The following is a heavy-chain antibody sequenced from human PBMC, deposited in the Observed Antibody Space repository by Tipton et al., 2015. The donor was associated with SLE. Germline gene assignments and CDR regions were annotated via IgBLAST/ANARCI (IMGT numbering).Heavy chain of an antibody. J-gene: IGHJ3*02. Sequence: LRLSCTVSGGSLTSTNSYWDWIRQTPGKGLEWIGSFSYSGDKYFNASLKSRVTMSVDTSKSLLSLKLSSVTAADTAVYYCARAGLVYCTGGRCDTGLDAFDIWGQGTMVTVSS. CDR2: FSYSGDK. CDR1: GGSLTSTNSY. V-gene: IGHV4-39*07. CDR3: ARAGLVYCTGGRCDTGLDAFDI. D-gene: IGHD2-15*01.